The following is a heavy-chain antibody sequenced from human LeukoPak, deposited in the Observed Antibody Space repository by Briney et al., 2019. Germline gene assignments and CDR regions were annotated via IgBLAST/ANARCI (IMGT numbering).Heavy chain of an antibody. D-gene: IGHD2-15*01. Sequence: PSETLSLTCAVYGGSFSGYYWSWIRQPPGKGLEWIGEINHSGSTNYNPSLKSRVTISVDTSKNQFFLKLSSVTAADTAVYYCARTTHLFDYWGQGTLVTVSS. CDR2: INHSGST. J-gene: IGHJ4*02. CDR3: ARTTHLFDY. V-gene: IGHV4-34*01. CDR1: GGSFSGYY.